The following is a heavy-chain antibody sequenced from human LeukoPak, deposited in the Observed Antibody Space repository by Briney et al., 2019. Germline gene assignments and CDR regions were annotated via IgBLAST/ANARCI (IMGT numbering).Heavy chain of an antibody. V-gene: IGHV1-69*04. Sequence: SVKVSRKASGGTFSSYAISWVRQAPGQGLEWMGRIIPILGIANYAQKFQGRVTITADKSTSTAYMELSSLRSEDTAVYYCARDGPSTVTTPLGYWGQGTLVTVSS. CDR1: GGTFSSYA. D-gene: IGHD4-17*01. J-gene: IGHJ4*02. CDR2: IIPILGIA. CDR3: ARDGPSTVTTPLGY.